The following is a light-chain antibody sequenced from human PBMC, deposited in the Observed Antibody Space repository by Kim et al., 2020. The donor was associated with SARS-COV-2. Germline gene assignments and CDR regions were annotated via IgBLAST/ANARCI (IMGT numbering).Light chain of an antibody. CDR3: QSYDSRSVA. Sequence: NFMLTQPHSVSESPGQTVTISCTRSSGSIASNYVQWYQQLPGSAPTIVIYEDNHRPSGVPDRFSGSIDRSSNSASLTISGLKTEDEADYYCQSYDSRSVAFGGGTQLTVL. J-gene: IGLJ2*01. CDR2: EDN. CDR1: SGSIASNY. V-gene: IGLV6-57*04.